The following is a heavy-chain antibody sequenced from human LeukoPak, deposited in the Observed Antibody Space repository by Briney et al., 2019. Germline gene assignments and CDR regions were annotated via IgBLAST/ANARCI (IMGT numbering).Heavy chain of an antibody. CDR2: IYYSGST. V-gene: IGHV4-61*01. CDR3: ARYYDSSGYYQAFDY. CDR1: GGSISSSSYY. Sequence: SETLSLTCTVSGGSISSSSYYWSWIRQPPGKGLEWIGYIYYSGSTNYNPSLKSRVTISVDTSKNQFSLKLSSVTAADTAVYYCARYYDSSGYYQAFDYWGQGTLVTVSS. D-gene: IGHD3-22*01. J-gene: IGHJ4*02.